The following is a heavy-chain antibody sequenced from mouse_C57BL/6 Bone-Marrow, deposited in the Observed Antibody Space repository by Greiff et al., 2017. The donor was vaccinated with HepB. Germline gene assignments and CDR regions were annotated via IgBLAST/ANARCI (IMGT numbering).Heavy chain of an antibody. D-gene: IGHD2-3*01. CDR1: GYTFTSYG. CDR3: ARGIDGYYFDY. J-gene: IGHJ2*01. Sequence: VNVVESGAELARPGASVKLSCKASGYTFTSYGISWVKQRTGQGLEWIGEIYPRSGNTYYNEKFKGKATLTADKSSSTAYMELRSLTSEDSAVYFCARGIDGYYFDYWGQGTTLTVSS. V-gene: IGHV1-81*01. CDR2: IYPRSGNT.